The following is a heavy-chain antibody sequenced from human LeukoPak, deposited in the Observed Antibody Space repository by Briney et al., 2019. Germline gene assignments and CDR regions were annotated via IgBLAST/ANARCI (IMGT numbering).Heavy chain of an antibody. V-gene: IGHV3-30*04. Sequence: GGSLRLSCAASGFTFSSYSIHWVRQAPGKGLEWVAVISYDGSNEYYADSVKGRFTISRDNAKNSLYLQMNSLRAEDTALYYCAKARNYDILTGFDYWGQGTLVTVSS. CDR2: ISYDGSNE. J-gene: IGHJ4*02. D-gene: IGHD3-9*01. CDR1: GFTFSSYS. CDR3: AKARNYDILTGFDY.